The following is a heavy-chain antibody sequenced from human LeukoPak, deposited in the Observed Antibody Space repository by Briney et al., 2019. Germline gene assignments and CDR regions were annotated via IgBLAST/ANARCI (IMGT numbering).Heavy chain of an antibody. CDR1: GYTFTSYD. D-gene: IGHD6-19*01. CDR2: MNPNSGNT. Sequence: GASVKVSCEASGYTFTSYDINWVRQATGQGLEWMGWMNPNSGNTGYAQKFQGRVTMTRDTSISTAYMELSRLRSDDTAVYYCAREAYSSGSPDAFDIWGQGTMVTVSS. J-gene: IGHJ3*02. V-gene: IGHV1-8*02. CDR3: AREAYSSGSPDAFDI.